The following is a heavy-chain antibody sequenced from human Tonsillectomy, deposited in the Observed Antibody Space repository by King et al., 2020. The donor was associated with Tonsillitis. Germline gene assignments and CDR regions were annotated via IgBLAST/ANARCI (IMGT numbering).Heavy chain of an antibody. Sequence: VQLQQWGAGLLKPSETLSLTCAVYGGSFSDYYWSWIRQPPGKGLEWIGDINHSGSTNYNPSLKSRVTISVDTSKNQFSLKLSSVTAADTAEYYCARRGGMDRQVAYWYFDLWGRGTLVTVSS. V-gene: IGHV4-34*01. CDR1: GGSFSDYY. D-gene: IGHD1-14*01. CDR3: ARRGGMDRQVAYWYFDL. CDR2: INHSGST. J-gene: IGHJ2*01.